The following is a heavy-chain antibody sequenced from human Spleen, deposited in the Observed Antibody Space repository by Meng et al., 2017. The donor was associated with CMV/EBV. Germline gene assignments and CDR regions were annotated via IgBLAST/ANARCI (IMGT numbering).Heavy chain of an antibody. J-gene: IGHJ4*02. CDR3: ARGGEWELLNYFDY. D-gene: IGHD1-26*01. Sequence: SGYTFTDYYIQWMRQAPGQGPEWMGIINPSGVSRSYAQRFKGRVLMTTDTSTSTLYMELSGLRSDDTAVYYCARGGEWELLNYFDYWGQGTLVTVSS. V-gene: IGHV1-46*01. CDR2: INPSGVSR. CDR1: GYTFTDYY.